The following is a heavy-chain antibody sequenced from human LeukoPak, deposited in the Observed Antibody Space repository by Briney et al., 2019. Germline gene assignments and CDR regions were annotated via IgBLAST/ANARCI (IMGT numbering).Heavy chain of an antibody. D-gene: IGHD3-9*01. CDR2: ISSSSSYI. Sequence: GGSLRLSCAASGFTFSSYSMNWVRQAPGKGLEWVSSISSSSSYIYYADSVKGRFTISRDNAKNSLYLQMNSLRAEDTAVYYCARDLPLYDILTGYYNRGEFDYWGQGTLVTVSS. CDR1: GFTFSSYS. CDR3: ARDLPLYDILTGYYNRGEFDY. J-gene: IGHJ4*02. V-gene: IGHV3-21*01.